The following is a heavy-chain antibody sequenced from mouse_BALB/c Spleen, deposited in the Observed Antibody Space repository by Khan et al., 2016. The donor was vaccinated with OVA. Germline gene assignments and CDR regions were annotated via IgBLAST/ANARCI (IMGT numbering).Heavy chain of an antibody. D-gene: IGHD4-1*01. CDR3: ADHLTGSFAY. CDR1: GFTFSSYS. V-gene: IGHV5-6*01. J-gene: IGHJ3*01. CDR2: ISSGGDYT. Sequence: EVELVESGGDLVKPGGSLKLSCAASGFTFSSYSMSWVRQTPDKRLEWVASISSGGDYTYYQDSVKGRFTISRDNAKNTLYLQMSDLKSEDTAMYYCADHLTGSFAYGAKGLWSLSLQ.